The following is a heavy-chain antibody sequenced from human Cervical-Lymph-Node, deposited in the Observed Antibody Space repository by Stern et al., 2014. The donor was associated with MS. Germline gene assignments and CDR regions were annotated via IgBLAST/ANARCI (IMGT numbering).Heavy chain of an antibody. CDR3: ARSITASGTGGAFEF. CDR1: GYSFTNYW. D-gene: IGHD6-25*01. V-gene: IGHV5-51*03. J-gene: IGHJ4*02. Sequence: VQLVQSGAEVKKPGESLKISCKASGYSFTNYWIGWVRQRPGKGLEWMGIVYPGDSDTRHSPSLQGQVPISADKSISTAYLQWSSLKASDTAMYYCARSITASGTGGAFEFWGQGTLVTVSS. CDR2: VYPGDSDT.